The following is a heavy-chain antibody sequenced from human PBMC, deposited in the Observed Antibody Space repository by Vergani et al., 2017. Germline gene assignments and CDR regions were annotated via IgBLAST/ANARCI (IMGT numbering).Heavy chain of an antibody. CDR3: AREVREMYSDYDSRFDY. V-gene: IGHV7-4-1*02. D-gene: IGHD4-11*01. CDR1: GYTFTNYT. CDR2: INTNTGNP. J-gene: IGHJ4*02. Sequence: QVQLVQSGSELKKPGASVKVSCKASGYTFTNYTMNWVRQAPGQGLEWMGWINTNTGNPTYAQGFTGRFLFSLDTPVSTAYLQINSLKAVDTAVYYFAREVREMYSDYDSRFDYWGQGTLVTVSS.